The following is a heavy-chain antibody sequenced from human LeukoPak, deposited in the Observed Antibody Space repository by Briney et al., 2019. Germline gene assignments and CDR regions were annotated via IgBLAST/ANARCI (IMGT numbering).Heavy chain of an antibody. D-gene: IGHD2-2*01. CDR1: GYTFTSYG. Sequence: GASVKVSCKASGYTFTSYGISWVRQAPGQGLEWMGWISAYNGNTNYAQKLQGRVTMTTDTSTSTAYMELRSLRSGDTAVYYCARDGRVVPAAIPDIWGQGTMVTVSS. J-gene: IGHJ3*02. CDR3: ARDGRVVPAAIPDI. V-gene: IGHV1-18*01. CDR2: ISAYNGNT.